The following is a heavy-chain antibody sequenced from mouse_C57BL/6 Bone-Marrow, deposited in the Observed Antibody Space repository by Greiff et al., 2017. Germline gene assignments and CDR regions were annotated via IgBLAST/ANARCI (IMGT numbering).Heavy chain of an antibody. V-gene: IGHV5-12*01. Sequence: EVHLVESGAGFVQPGASLKLSCEASGFTFTDYYMHWVRQTPEQGLEWVACISTSGGGTYYTETVKGPSTLSGDNAYNTAYLQLSSLTSEDSAVYYCAKHGDFYGCLAYWGQGTPVTVSA. D-gene: IGHD1-1*01. J-gene: IGHJ3*01. CDR3: AKHGDFYGCLAY. CDR1: GFTFTDYY. CDR2: ISTSGGGT.